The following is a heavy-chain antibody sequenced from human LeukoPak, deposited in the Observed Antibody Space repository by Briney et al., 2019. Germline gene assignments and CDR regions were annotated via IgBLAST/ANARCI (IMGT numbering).Heavy chain of an antibody. CDR2: IYPGDSET. CDR1: GXAFTTYW. CDR3: ARIEGSTFDF. Sequence: GESLKISCKGSGXAFTTYWIGWVRQMPEKGLEWMGIIYPGDSETKYRPSLQGQVTISADKSTSTAYLQWSSLKASDTAIYYCARIEGSTFDFWGQGTLVTVSS. V-gene: IGHV5-51*01. J-gene: IGHJ5*01.